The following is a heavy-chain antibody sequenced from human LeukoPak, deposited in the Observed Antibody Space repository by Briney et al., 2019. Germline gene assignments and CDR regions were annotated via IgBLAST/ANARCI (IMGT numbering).Heavy chain of an antibody. CDR3: ARERQDTILHSGAFDI. J-gene: IGHJ3*02. D-gene: IGHD2-21*01. CDR2: IASDGSHT. Sequence: GGSLRLSCAASGFTFSTYFMHWVRQAPGKGLEWVADIASDGSHTFYVESVQGRFTISRDNSKNTLYLQMNSLRAEDTAVYFCARERQDTILHSGAFDIWGQGTMVTVSS. V-gene: IGHV3-30-3*01. CDR1: GFTFSTYF.